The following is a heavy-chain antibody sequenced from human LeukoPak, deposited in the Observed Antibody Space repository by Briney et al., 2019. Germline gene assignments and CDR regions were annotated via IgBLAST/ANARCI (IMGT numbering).Heavy chain of an antibody. Sequence: GGSLRLSCAASGFTFSSYAMSWVRQAPGKGLEWVSTIIGSDGTTDCTDSVKGRFTISKDNSKNTLYLQMNSLRAEDTAVYYCAKARGYDDFSFAYWGQGTLVTVSS. V-gene: IGHV3-23*01. CDR1: GFTFSSYA. D-gene: IGHD5-12*01. CDR2: IIGSDGTT. CDR3: AKARGYDDFSFAY. J-gene: IGHJ4*02.